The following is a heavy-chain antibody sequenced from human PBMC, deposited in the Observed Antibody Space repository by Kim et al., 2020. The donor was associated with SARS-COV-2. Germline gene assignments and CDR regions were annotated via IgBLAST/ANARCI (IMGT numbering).Heavy chain of an antibody. CDR3: ANRHFSTNPYYFDY. D-gene: IGHD2-2*01. V-gene: IGHV3-23*01. J-gene: IGHJ4*02. Sequence: ATSVKGRFTISRDNSKNTLDLQMKSVRAEDTPVYYCANRHFSTNPYYFDYWGQGTLVTVSS.